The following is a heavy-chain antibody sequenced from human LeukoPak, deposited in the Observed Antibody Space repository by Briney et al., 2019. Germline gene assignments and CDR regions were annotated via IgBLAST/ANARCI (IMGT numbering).Heavy chain of an antibody. J-gene: IGHJ4*02. V-gene: IGHV3-74*01. CDR1: GFTFNNYR. CDR3: AAAVAAVPGAY. CDR2: INSDGRST. Sequence: GGSLRLSCAASGFTFNNYRMHWVRQAPGEGLVWISRINSDGRSTNYADSVKGRFNISRDDAKNTLYLQMNSLRAEDTAVYYCAAAVAAVPGAYWGQGTLVTVSS. D-gene: IGHD6-13*01.